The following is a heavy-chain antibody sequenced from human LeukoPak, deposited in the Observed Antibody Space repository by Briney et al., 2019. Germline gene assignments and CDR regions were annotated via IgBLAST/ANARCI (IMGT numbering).Heavy chain of an antibody. CDR3: ARVSFCPRCHFDY. V-gene: IGHV3-74*03. Sequence: GGSLRLSCAASGFTVSSKHMSWVRQAPGKGLEWVARISPDGSSALSADSVRGRFTISRDNADNTLYLQLNSLRAEDTAVYYCARVSFCPRCHFDYWGQGTLVTVSS. CDR1: GFTVSSKH. CDR2: ISPDGSSA. J-gene: IGHJ4*02. D-gene: IGHD2/OR15-2a*01.